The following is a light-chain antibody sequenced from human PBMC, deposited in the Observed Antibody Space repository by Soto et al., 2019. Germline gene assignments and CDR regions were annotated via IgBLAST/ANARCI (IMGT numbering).Light chain of an antibody. J-gene: IGKJ1*01. CDR3: QQYSVYWT. Sequence: PSSLSASVGDRVTIICRASQSVSTRLAWYQQKPGKAPKVLIYDASSWAGGVPSRFTGSGSGTEFTLTINSLQPDDFATYYCQQYSVYWTFGQGTKVDIK. CDR1: QSVSTR. CDR2: DAS. V-gene: IGKV1-5*02.